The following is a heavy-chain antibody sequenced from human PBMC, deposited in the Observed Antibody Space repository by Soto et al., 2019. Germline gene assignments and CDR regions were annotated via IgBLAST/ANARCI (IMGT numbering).Heavy chain of an antibody. V-gene: IGHV3-53*01. Sequence: GGSLRLSCAASGFTVSSNYMSWVRQAPGKGLEWVSVIYSGGSTYYADSVKGRFTISRDNSKNTLYLQVNSLRAEDTAVYYCAKGHYDYVWGSYRPIDIWGQGTMVTVSS. CDR2: IYSGGST. J-gene: IGHJ3*02. CDR3: AKGHYDYVWGSYRPIDI. CDR1: GFTVSSNY. D-gene: IGHD3-16*02.